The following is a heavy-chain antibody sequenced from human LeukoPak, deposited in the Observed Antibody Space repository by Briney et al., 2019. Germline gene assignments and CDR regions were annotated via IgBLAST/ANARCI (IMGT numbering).Heavy chain of an antibody. Sequence: GGSLRLSCAASGFTFSSYWMHWVRHAPGKGLVWVSRINSDGSSTSYADSVKGRFTISRDNAKNTLYLQMNSLRAEDTAVYYCARDQSVGALFDAFDIWGQGTMVTVSS. CDR3: ARDQSVGALFDAFDI. CDR2: INSDGSST. V-gene: IGHV3-74*01. CDR1: GFTFSSYW. D-gene: IGHD1-26*01. J-gene: IGHJ3*02.